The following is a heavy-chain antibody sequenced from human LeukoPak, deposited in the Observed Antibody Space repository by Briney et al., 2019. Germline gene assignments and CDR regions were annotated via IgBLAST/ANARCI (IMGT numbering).Heavy chain of an antibody. CDR1: GYTFTGYY. D-gene: IGHD1-26*01. Sequence: ASVKVSCKASGYTFTGYYMHWVRQAPGQGLEWMGWINPNSGGTNYAQKFQGRVTMTRDTSISTAYMELSRLRSDDTVVYYCARVLVGAVPKFDYWGQGTLVTVSS. CDR2: INPNSGGT. CDR3: ARVLVGAVPKFDY. J-gene: IGHJ4*02. V-gene: IGHV1-2*02.